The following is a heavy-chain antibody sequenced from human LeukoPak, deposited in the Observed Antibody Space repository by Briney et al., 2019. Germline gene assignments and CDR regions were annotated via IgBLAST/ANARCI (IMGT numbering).Heavy chain of an antibody. CDR3: ARRGSGASLEYYFDL. D-gene: IGHD1-14*01. CDR1: GGSISNYY. Sequence: SETLSLTCTVSGGSISNYYWSWIRQPPGKGLEWIGYLFYSGSTKYNPSLKSRVTISVDTSKNQFSLKLSSVTAADTAVYYCARRGSGASLEYYFDLWGRGTLVTVSS. V-gene: IGHV4-59*08. CDR2: LFYSGST. J-gene: IGHJ2*01.